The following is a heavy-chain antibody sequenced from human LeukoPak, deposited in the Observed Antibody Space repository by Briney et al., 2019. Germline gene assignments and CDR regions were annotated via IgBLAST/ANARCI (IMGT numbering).Heavy chain of an antibody. V-gene: IGHV3-23*01. CDR3: ARRTGSYRTYYFDY. D-gene: IGHD1-26*01. CDR1: GFTFSSYG. CDR2: ISGSGGTT. Sequence: PGGSLRLSCAASGFTFSSYGMRWVRQAPGKGLQWVSAISGSGGTTYYADSVKGRFTISRDNSKKTMYLQMKSLRAEDTAVYHCARRTGSYRTYYFDYWGQGTLVTVSS. J-gene: IGHJ4*02.